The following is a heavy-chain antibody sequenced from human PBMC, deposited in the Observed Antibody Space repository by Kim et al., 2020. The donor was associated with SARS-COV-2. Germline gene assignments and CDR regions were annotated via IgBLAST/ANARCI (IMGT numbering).Heavy chain of an antibody. V-gene: IGHV3-33*01. CDR2: IWYDGSNK. J-gene: IGHJ6*02. CDR1: GFTFSSYG. CDR3: ARDVSPYYSYGFYYYYYGMDV. Sequence: GGSLRLSCAASGFTFSSYGMHWVRQAPGKGLEWVAVIWYDGSNKYYADSVKGRFTISRDNSKNTLYLQMNSLRAEDTAVYYCARDVSPYYSYGFYYYYYGMDVWGPGTTVTVSS. D-gene: IGHD5-18*01.